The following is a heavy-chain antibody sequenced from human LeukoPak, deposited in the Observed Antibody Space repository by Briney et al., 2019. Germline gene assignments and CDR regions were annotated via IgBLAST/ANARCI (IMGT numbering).Heavy chain of an antibody. CDR2: ISWNSDNI. Sequence: GRSLRLSCAASGFTFDGYAMHWVRQAPGKGLEWVSGISWNSDNIGYADSVKGRFTNSRDNAKNSLYLQMNSLRAEDTALYYCAKDRYGSGSIFFDYWGQGTLVTVSS. CDR1: GFTFDGYA. J-gene: IGHJ4*02. V-gene: IGHV3-9*01. D-gene: IGHD3-10*01. CDR3: AKDRYGSGSIFFDY.